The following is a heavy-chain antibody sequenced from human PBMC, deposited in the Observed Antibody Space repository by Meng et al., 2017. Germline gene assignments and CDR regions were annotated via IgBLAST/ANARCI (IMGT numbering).Heavy chain of an antibody. CDR3: ATRGNPYLDC. Sequence: QGHLVQSGGEVKKPGASVKVSCNASAHTLSSDGFAWVRQAPGQGLEWMGWINAYNGYTDYAQKFLGRVTLTTDTSTNTGYMELRSLTSDDTAVYYCATRGNPYLDCWGQGTLVTVSS. CDR1: AHTLSSDG. V-gene: IGHV1-18*01. CDR2: INAYNGYT. J-gene: IGHJ4*02.